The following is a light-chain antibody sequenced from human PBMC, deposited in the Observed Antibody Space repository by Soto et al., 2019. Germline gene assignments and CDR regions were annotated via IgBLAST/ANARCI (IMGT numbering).Light chain of an antibody. CDR3: MQTLQTRT. CDR2: LGF. V-gene: IGKV2-28*01. Sequence: DIVMTQSPLSLPVTRGEPASISCTSTQSLLHRSGYIYLDWXXQKPGXSPKXLIYLGFNRAAGVPDRFSASGSGTDFPLKISRVEAEDAGVYYCMQTLQTRTFGQGTKVDIK. J-gene: IGKJ1*01. CDR1: QSLLHRSGYIY.